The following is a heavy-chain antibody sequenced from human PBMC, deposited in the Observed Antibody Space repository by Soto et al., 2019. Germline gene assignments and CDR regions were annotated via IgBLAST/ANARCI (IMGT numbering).Heavy chain of an antibody. D-gene: IGHD6-13*01. CDR2: IYYSGST. V-gene: IGHV4-59*01. CDR3: ARDPGYSSSWLTRYYYYGMDV. J-gene: IGHJ6*02. CDR1: GGSISSYY. Sequence: PSETLSLTCTVSGGSISSYYWSWIRQPPGKGLEWIGYIYYSGSTNYNPSLKGRVTISVDTSKNQFSLKLSSVTAADTAVYYCARDPGYSSSWLTRYYYYGMDVWGQGTTVTVSS.